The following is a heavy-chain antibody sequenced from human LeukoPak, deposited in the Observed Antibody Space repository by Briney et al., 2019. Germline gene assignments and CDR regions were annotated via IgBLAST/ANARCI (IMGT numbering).Heavy chain of an antibody. J-gene: IGHJ4*02. V-gene: IGHV3-21*01. CDR1: GFTFSSYS. Sequence: GGSLRLSCAASGFTFSSYSMNWVRQAPGKGLEWVSSISSSSSYIYYADSVKGRFTISRDNAKNSLYLQMNSLRAEDTAVYYCARGQNWNYGPDYWGQGTLVTVSS. CDR2: ISSSSSYI. CDR3: ARGQNWNYGPDY. D-gene: IGHD1-7*01.